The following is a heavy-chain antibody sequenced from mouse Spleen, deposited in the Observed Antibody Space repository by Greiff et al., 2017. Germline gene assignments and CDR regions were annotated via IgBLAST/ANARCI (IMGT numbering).Heavy chain of an antibody. CDR2: INPNNGGT. V-gene: IGHV1-26*01. J-gene: IGHJ4*01. D-gene: IGHD2-4*01. Sequence: VQLQQSGPELVKPGASVKISCKASGYTFTDYYMSWVKQSHGKSLEWIGDINPNNGGTSYNQKFKGKATLTVDKSSSTAYMELRSLTSEDSAVYYCARWGITRDYYAMDYWGQGTSVTVSS. CDR1: GYTFTDYY. CDR3: ARWGITRDYYAMDY.